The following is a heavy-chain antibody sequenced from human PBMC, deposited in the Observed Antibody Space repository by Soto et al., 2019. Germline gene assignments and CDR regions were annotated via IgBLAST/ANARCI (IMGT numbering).Heavy chain of an antibody. V-gene: IGHV1-46*01. D-gene: IGHD2-8*01. CDR3: ARAMPIGYCTNGVCPGDY. CDR2: INVSGGGA. CDR1: GFSLTNYY. Sequence: GASVKVSCKASGFSLTNYYIHWVRQAPGQGLEWMGIINVSGGGALYAQKFQGRVTMTRDTSTSTVYMELSSLRSEDTAVYYCARAMPIGYCTNGVCPGDYWGQGTLVTVSS. J-gene: IGHJ4*02.